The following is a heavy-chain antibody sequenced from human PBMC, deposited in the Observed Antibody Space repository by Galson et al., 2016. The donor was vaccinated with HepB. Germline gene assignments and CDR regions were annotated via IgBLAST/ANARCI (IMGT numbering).Heavy chain of an antibody. CDR1: GGSISAYY. Sequence: ETLSLTCTVSGGSISAYYWSWIRQPPGKGLEWIGSIYYSGSTYYNPSLKSRVTISVDTSKNQFSLKLSSVTAADTAVYYCARLGEYCSGGSCYSEFDYWGQGTLVTVSS. D-gene: IGHD2-15*01. V-gene: IGHV4-39*01. CDR2: IYYSGST. CDR3: ARLGEYCSGGSCYSEFDY. J-gene: IGHJ4*02.